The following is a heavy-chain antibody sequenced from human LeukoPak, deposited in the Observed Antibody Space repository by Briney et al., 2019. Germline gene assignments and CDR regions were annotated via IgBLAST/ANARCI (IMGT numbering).Heavy chain of an antibody. CDR2: INAGNGNT. D-gene: IGHD5/OR15-5a*01. V-gene: IGHV1-3*01. CDR1: GYTFTSYD. CDR3: ARIEGMASTMGD. J-gene: IGHJ4*02. Sequence: ASVKVSCKASGYTFTSYDMHWVRQAPGQRLEWMGWINAGNGNTKYSQKFQGRVTMTRDTSTSTAYMELSSLRFEDTAVYYCARIEGMASTMGDWGQGTRVTVSP.